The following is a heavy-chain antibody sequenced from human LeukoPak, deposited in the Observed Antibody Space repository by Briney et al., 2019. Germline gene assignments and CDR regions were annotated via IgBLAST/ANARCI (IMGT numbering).Heavy chain of an antibody. D-gene: IGHD1-26*01. CDR3: ARGGGSSFDY. CDR1: GLTFSSYA. J-gene: IGHJ4*02. Sequence: GGSLRLSCAASGLTFSSYAMHWVRQAPGKGLEWVAVISYDGSNKYYADSVKGRFTISRDNSKNTLYLQMNSLRAEDTAVYYCARGGGSSFDYWGQGTLVTVSS. CDR2: ISYDGSNK. V-gene: IGHV3-30-3*01.